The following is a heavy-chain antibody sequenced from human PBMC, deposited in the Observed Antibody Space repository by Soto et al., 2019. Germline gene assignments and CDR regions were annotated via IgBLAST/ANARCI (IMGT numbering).Heavy chain of an antibody. J-gene: IGHJ6*04. CDR2: MNPNSGNT. Sequence: GASVKVSCKASGYAFTSYDINWVRQATGQGLEWMGWMNPNSGNTGYAQKFQGRVTMTRNTSISTAYMELSSLRSEDTAVYYCARGYREQQRGPLDVWGKGTTVTVSS. CDR3: ARGYREQQRGPLDV. CDR1: GYAFTSYD. D-gene: IGHD6-13*01. V-gene: IGHV1-8*01.